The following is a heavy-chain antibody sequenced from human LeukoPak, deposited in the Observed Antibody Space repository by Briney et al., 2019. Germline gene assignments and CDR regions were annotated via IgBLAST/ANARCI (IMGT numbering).Heavy chain of an antibody. D-gene: IGHD3-10*01. J-gene: IGHJ4*02. CDR1: SVSFSGYY. V-gene: IGHV4-59*01. CDR2: IYYSGST. CDR3: AREFGGDYFDY. Sequence: SETLSLTCDVYSVSFSGYYWSWIRQPPGKGLEWIGYIYYSGSTNYNPSLKSRATISVDTSKNQFSLKLSSVTAADTAVYYCAREFGGDYFDYWGQGTLVTVSS.